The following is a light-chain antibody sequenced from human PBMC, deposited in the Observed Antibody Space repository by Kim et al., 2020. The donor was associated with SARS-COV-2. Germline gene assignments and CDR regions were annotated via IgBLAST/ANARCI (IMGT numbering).Light chain of an antibody. CDR2: GAS. J-gene: IGKJ4*01. Sequence: IVMTQSPATLSVSPGERVTLSCRASQSVRNNLAWYQQRPGQAPRLLIYGASTRATDISARFSGSGYGTEFTLTIRSLQSEDLAVYYCQQYNDWPLITFGGGTKVDIK. CDR3: QQYNDWPLIT. V-gene: IGKV3-15*01. CDR1: QSVRNN.